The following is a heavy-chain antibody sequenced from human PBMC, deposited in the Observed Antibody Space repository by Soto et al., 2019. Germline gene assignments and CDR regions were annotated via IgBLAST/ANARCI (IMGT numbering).Heavy chain of an antibody. J-gene: IGHJ6*01. CDR3: ACGGGGSCCPGCYYGLDV. D-gene: IGHD2-15*01. CDR2: IIPIFGTA. V-gene: IGHV1-69*13. Sequence: SVKVSCKASGGTFSSYAISWVRQAPGQGLEWMGGIIPIFGTANYAQKFQGRVTITADESTSTAYMELSSLRSEDTAVYYCACGGGGSCCPGCYYGLDVWRRETTFTVSS. CDR1: GGTFSSYA.